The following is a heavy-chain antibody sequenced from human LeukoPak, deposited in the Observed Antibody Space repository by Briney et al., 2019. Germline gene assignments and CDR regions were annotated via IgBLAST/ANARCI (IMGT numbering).Heavy chain of an antibody. J-gene: IGHJ5*02. CDR2: ISYDGSNK. CDR1: GFTFSRYA. CDR3: ARRYSRGLYP. Sequence: GGSLRLSCAASGFTFSRYAMHWVRQAPGKGLEWVAVISYDGSNKYYADSVKGRFTISRGNSKNTLYLQMNSLRAEDTAVYYCARRYSRGLYPWGQGTLVTVSS. V-gene: IGHV3-30*01. D-gene: IGHD6-19*01.